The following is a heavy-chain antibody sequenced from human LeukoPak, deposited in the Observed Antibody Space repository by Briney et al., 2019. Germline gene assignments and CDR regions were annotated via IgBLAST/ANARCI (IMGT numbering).Heavy chain of an antibody. D-gene: IGHD4-17*01. Sequence: GASVKVSCKASGGTFSSYAISWVRQAPGQGLEWMGGIIPIFGTANYAQKSRGRVMITADKSTSTAYMELSSLRSEDTVVYYCALTHYYGDLPSVYNWVDPWGQGTLVTVSS. CDR1: GGTFSSYA. CDR3: ALTHYYGDLPSVYNWVDP. V-gene: IGHV1-69*06. CDR2: IIPIFGTA. J-gene: IGHJ5*02.